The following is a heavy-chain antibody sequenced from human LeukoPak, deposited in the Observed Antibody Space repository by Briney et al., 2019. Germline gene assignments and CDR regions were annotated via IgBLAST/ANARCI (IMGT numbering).Heavy chain of an antibody. J-gene: IGHJ4*02. D-gene: IGHD5-24*01. V-gene: IGHV3-11*01. CDR2: ISSSGSTI. CDR3: ARDLREMATTNFDY. CDR1: GFTFSNYW. Sequence: GGSLRLSCAASGFTFSNYWMHWVRQAPGKGLEWVSYISSSGSTIYYADSVKGRFTISRDNARNSLYLQMNSLRAEDTAVYYCARDLREMATTNFDYWGQGTLVTVSS.